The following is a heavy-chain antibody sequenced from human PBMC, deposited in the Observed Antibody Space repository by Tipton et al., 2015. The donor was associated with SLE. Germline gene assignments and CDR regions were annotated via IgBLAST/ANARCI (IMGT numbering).Heavy chain of an antibody. CDR3: ARVGSFYGMDV. Sequence: TLSLTCTVSGGSISSYYWSWIRQPPGKGLEWIGYIYYSGSTNYNPSLKSRVTISVDTSKNQFSLKLTSVTAADTAVYYCARVGSFYGMDVWGHGTTVTVSS. D-gene: IGHD6-19*01. CDR1: GGSISSYY. CDR2: IYYSGST. J-gene: IGHJ6*02. V-gene: IGHV4-59*07.